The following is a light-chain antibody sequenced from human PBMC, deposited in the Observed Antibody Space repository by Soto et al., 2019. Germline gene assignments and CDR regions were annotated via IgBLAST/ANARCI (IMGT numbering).Light chain of an antibody. Sequence: QSVLTQPASVSGSPGQSITFSCTGSSDDIGNFNLVSWHQQYPGKAHKLILYEVNKRPLGVSDRFSGSKSGNTASLTISGLQAEDEADYHCCSYAGSRWVFGGGTKVTVL. J-gene: IGLJ3*02. V-gene: IGLV2-23*02. CDR2: EVN. CDR3: CSYAGSRWV. CDR1: SDDIGNFNL.